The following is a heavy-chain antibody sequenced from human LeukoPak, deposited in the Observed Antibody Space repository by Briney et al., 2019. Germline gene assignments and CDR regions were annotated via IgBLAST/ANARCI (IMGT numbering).Heavy chain of an antibody. D-gene: IGHD3-22*01. J-gene: IGHJ4*02. CDR3: ARISDSSGYYSPFDY. CDR2: IYPGDSDT. V-gene: IGHV5-51*01. CDR1: GYSFTTYW. Sequence: GESLKISCKGSGYSFTTYWIAWVRQMPGKGLEWMGIIYPGDSDTRYSPSLQGQVTISADKSISTAYPQWSSLKASDTAMYYCARISDSSGYYSPFDYWGQGTLVTVSS.